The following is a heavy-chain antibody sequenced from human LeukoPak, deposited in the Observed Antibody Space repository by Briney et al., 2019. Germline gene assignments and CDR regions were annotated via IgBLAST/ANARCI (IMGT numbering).Heavy chain of an antibody. CDR3: AREGGESYGMDV. V-gene: IGHV3-48*03. D-gene: IGHD3-10*01. CDR1: GFTFSSYE. CDR2: ISSSGATI. Sequence: GGSLRLSCAASGFTFSSYEMNWVRQAPGKGLEWVSYISSSGATIYYADSVKGRFTISRDNAKNSLHLQMNSLRAEDTAMYYCAREGGESYGMDVWGKGTTVTVSS. J-gene: IGHJ6*04.